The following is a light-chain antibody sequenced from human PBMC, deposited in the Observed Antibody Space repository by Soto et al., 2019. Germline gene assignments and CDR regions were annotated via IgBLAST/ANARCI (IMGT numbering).Light chain of an antibody. CDR1: SSDVGGYKY. CDR2: EVS. J-gene: IGLJ2*01. Sequence: QSALTQPPSVSGSPGQSITIPCTGTSSDVGGYKYVSWYQQHPGKAPKVIIHEVSNRPSGISNRFSGSKSGNTASLTISGLQAEDEADYYCSSYTSTSTPVVFGGGTKVTVL. V-gene: IGLV2-14*01. CDR3: SSYTSTSTPVV.